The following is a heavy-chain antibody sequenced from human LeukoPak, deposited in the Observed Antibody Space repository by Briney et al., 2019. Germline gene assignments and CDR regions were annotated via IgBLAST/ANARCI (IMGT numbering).Heavy chain of an antibody. V-gene: IGHV3-7*01. D-gene: IGHD5-24*01. Sequence: PGGSLRLSCAASGFTFSSYWVSWVRQAPGKGLEWVANIKQDGSEKYYVDSVKGRFTISRDNAKNSLYLQMNSLRAEDTAVYYCARGGLQRGDYFDYWGQGTLVTVSS. J-gene: IGHJ4*02. CDR2: IKQDGSEK. CDR3: ARGGLQRGDYFDY. CDR1: GFTFSSYW.